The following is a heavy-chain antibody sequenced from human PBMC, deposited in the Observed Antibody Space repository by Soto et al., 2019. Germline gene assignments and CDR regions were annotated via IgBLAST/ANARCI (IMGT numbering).Heavy chain of an antibody. CDR3: ARLTTLAAYLDP. CDR2: INIDGSAT. D-gene: IGHD6-13*01. CDR1: GFTFTNYW. V-gene: IGHV3-74*01. Sequence: EVQLVESGGGLVQPGGSLRVSCSTSGFTFTNYWMHWVRQTPGTGLVWVAHINIDGSATNYADSVKGRFTSSRDNATNTDYLQMNSLRAEDTAVYYCARLTTLAAYLDPWGRGALVTVSS. J-gene: IGHJ2*01.